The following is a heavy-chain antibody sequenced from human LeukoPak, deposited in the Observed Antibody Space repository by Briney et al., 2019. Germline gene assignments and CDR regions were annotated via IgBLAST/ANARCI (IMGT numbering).Heavy chain of an antibody. J-gene: IGHJ4*02. Sequence: SVKVSCKASGGTFSSHAIIWVRQAPGQGLEWVGGIIPIFGTTNYAQKFQGRVTITTDESTSTGYMELRSLRSDDTAVYYCARGDSGYDYGFDNWGQGTLVTVSS. CDR2: IIPIFGTT. V-gene: IGHV1-69*05. CDR1: GGTFSSHA. CDR3: ARGDSGYDYGFDN. D-gene: IGHD5-12*01.